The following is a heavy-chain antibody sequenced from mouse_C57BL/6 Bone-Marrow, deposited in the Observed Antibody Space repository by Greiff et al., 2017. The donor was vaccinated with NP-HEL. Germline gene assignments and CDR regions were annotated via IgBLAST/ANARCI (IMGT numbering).Heavy chain of an antibody. V-gene: IGHV5-15*01. CDR1: GFTFSDYG. CDR3: ARPYYGSSSWYFDV. D-gene: IGHD1-1*01. Sequence: EVKLMESGGGLVQPGGSLKLSCAASGFTFSDYGMAWVRQAPRKGPEWVAFISNLAYSIYYADTVTGRFTISRENAKNTLYLEMSSLRSEDTAMYYCARPYYGSSSWYFDVWGTGTTVTVSS. CDR2: ISNLAYSI. J-gene: IGHJ1*03.